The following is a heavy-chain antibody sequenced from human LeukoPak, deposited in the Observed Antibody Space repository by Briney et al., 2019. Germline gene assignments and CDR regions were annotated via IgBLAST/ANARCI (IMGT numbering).Heavy chain of an antibody. CDR1: VGTFNNYA. V-gene: IGHV1-69*04. D-gene: IGHD5-18*01. CDR2: IVPILDIA. CDR3: ARDQGDNSYGYYAIWYAFDV. Sequence: GSSVTVSFTASVGTFNNYAISWVRQAPGQGLEWMGRIVPILDIANYAQEFQGRLIITADKATSSAYMELSSLRSEDTAVYYCARDQGDNSYGYYAIWYAFDVWGQGTMVTVSS. J-gene: IGHJ3*01.